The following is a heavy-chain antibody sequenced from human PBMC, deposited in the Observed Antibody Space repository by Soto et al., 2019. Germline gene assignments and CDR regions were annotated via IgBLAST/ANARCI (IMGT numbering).Heavy chain of an antibody. CDR2: IYSGGST. CDR3: ARDAFGDYGQQYFQH. CDR1: GFTVSSNY. J-gene: IGHJ1*01. Sequence: EVQLVESGGGLVQPGGSLRLSCAASGFTVSSNYMSWVRQAPGKGLEWVSVIYSGGSTSYADSVKGRFTISRDYSKNKLYLHMNSLRAEDTAMYHCARDAFGDYGQQYFQHWGQGTLVTVSS. V-gene: IGHV3-66*01. D-gene: IGHD4-17*01.